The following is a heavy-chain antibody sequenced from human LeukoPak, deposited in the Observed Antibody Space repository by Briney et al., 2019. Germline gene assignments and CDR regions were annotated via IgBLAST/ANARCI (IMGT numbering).Heavy chain of an antibody. Sequence: ASVKVSCKASGYIFTSYYMHWVRQAPGQGLEWMGIINPSGGSTSYAQKFQGRVTMTRDMSTSTVYMELSSLRSEDTAVYYCARVSSGEEVYYYMDVWGKGTTVTVSS. CDR3: ARVSSGEEVYYYMDV. V-gene: IGHV1-46*01. CDR2: INPSGGST. J-gene: IGHJ6*03. CDR1: GYIFTSYY. D-gene: IGHD4-17*01.